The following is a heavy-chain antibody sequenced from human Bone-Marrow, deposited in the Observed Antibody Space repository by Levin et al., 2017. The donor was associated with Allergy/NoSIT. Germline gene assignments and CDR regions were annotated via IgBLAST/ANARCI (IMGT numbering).Heavy chain of an antibody. CDR1: GFTFSSYA. J-gene: IGHJ5*02. D-gene: IGHD6-19*01. CDR3: AKSGIAVAGTKYNWFDP. CDR2: ISGSGGST. Sequence: PGGSLRLSCAASGFTFSSYAMSWVRQAPGKGLEWVSAISGSGGSTYYADSVKGRFTISRDNSKNTLYLQMNSLRAEDTAVYYCAKSGIAVAGTKYNWFDPWGQGTLVTVSS. V-gene: IGHV3-23*01.